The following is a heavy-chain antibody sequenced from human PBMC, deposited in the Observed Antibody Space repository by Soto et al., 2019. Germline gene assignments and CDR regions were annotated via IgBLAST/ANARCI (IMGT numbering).Heavy chain of an antibody. V-gene: IGHV1-46*01. CDR1: GYTFTSYY. Sequence: ASVKVSCKASGYTFTSYYMHWVRQAPGQGLEWMGIINPSGGSTSYAQKFQGRVTMTRDTSTSTVYMELSSLRSEDTAVYYCARERVVLRYFDWLLLGYHYYYGMDVWGQGTTVTVSS. CDR3: ARERVVLRYFDWLLLGYHYYYGMDV. CDR2: INPSGGST. D-gene: IGHD3-9*01. J-gene: IGHJ6*02.